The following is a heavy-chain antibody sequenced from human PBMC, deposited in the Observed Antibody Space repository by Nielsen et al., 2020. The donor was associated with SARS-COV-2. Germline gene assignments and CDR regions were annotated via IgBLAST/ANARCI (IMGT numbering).Heavy chain of an antibody. D-gene: IGHD3-9*01. V-gene: IGHV4-34*01. Sequence: SETLSLTCAVYGGSFSGYYWSWIRQPPGKGLEWIGEINHSGSTNYNPSLKSRVTISVDTSKNQFSLRLSSVTAADTAVYYCARSYVLTAYYGMDVWGQGTTVTVSS. CDR1: GGSFSGYY. J-gene: IGHJ6*02. CDR3: ARSYVLTAYYGMDV. CDR2: INHSGST.